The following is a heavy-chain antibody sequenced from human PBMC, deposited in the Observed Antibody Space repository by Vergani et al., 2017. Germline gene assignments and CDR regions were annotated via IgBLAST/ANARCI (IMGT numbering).Heavy chain of an antibody. V-gene: IGHV1-69*12. Sequence: QVQLVQSGAEVKKPGSSVKVSCKASGGTFSSYAISWVRQAPGQGLEWMGGIIPIFGTANYAQKFQGRVTITADESTSTAYMELSSLRSEDTAVNYGAREGCSGGSCYTFRVGAFDIWGQGTMVTVSS. J-gene: IGHJ3*02. CDR1: GGTFSSYA. CDR2: IIPIFGTA. D-gene: IGHD2-15*01. CDR3: AREGCSGGSCYTFRVGAFDI.